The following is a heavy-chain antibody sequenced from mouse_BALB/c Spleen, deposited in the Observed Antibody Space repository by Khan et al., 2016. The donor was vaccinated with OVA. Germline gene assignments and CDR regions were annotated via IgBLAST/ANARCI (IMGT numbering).Heavy chain of an antibody. CDR3: ARHQVPLSMDS. Sequence: QVQLKESGPDLVAPSQSLSITCTVSGFSLTSYAIHWVRQPPGKGLEWLVVIWSDGRTTYNSALKSRLSLSKDNSKSQVFLKINSLQTDDTAMYYCARHQVPLSMDSWGQGTSVTVSS. CDR1: GFSLTSYA. J-gene: IGHJ4*01. CDR2: IWSDGRT. V-gene: IGHV2-6-2*01.